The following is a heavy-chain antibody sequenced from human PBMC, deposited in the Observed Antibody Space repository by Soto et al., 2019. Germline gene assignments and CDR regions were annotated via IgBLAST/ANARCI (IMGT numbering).Heavy chain of an antibody. CDR1: GFNFNNYG. Sequence: GSLRLSCAVSGFNFNNYGINWVRQAPGKGLEWVSSVSKSDYTYYSDSVKGRFTISRDNAKNSVSLQMNTLRAEDTAVYYCAREDSIIIPAVSDFWGQGTLVTVYS. CDR2: VSKSDYT. V-gene: IGHV3-21*01. D-gene: IGHD2-2*01. CDR3: AREDSIIIPAVSDF. J-gene: IGHJ4*02.